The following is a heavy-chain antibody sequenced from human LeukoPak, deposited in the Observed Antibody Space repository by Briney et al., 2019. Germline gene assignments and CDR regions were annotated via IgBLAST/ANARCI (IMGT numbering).Heavy chain of an antibody. V-gene: IGHV1-69*04. J-gene: IGHJ6*02. CDR1: GGTFSSYA. CDR2: IIPIFGIA. Sequence: SVKVSCRASGGTFSSYAISWVRQAPGQGLEWMGRIIPIFGIANYAQKFQGRVTITADKSTSTAYMELSSLRSEDTAVYYCARGGVAARYGMDVWGQGTTVTVSS. CDR3: ARGGVAARYGMDV. D-gene: IGHD6-6*01.